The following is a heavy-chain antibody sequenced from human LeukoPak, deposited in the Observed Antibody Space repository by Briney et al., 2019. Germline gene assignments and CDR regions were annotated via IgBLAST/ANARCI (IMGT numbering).Heavy chain of an antibody. CDR2: ISYDGTNK. V-gene: IGHV3-30*01. CDR1: GFTFSSYA. D-gene: IGHD3-22*01. CDR3: ARDLTGWGESSGYSDY. J-gene: IGHJ4*02. Sequence: PGRSLRLSCAASGFTFSSYAMHWVRQAPGKGLEWVALISYDGTNKFYEDSVKGRFTITRDNSKNTLFLQVNSLRAEDTAVYYCARDLTGWGESSGYSDYWGQGTLVTVSS.